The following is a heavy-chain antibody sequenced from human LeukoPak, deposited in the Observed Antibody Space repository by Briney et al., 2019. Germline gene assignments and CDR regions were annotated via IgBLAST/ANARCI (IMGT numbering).Heavy chain of an antibody. CDR3: ARLGSWFDP. CDR2: SGST. J-gene: IGHJ5*02. CDR1: GASISSGGYY. V-gene: IGHV4-30-2*01. Sequence: SETLSLTCTVSGASISSGGYYWTWIRQPPGKGLEWTGYSGSTYHNPSLKSRVTISVDRSKNEFSLKLSSVTAADTAVYYCARLGSWFDPWGQGTLVSVSS.